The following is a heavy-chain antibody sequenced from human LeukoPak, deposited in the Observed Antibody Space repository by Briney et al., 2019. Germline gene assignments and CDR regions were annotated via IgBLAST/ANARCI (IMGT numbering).Heavy chain of an antibody. CDR2: ISYDGSNK. J-gene: IGHJ4*02. D-gene: IGHD5-24*01. V-gene: IGHV3-30-3*01. Sequence: GGSLRLSCAASGFTFSSYAMHWVRQAPGKGLEWVAVISYDGSNKYYADSVKGRFTISRDNSKNTLYLQMNSLRAEDTAVYYCAREGIRDGYNSNFDYWGQGTLVTVSS. CDR1: GFTFSSYA. CDR3: AREGIRDGYNSNFDY.